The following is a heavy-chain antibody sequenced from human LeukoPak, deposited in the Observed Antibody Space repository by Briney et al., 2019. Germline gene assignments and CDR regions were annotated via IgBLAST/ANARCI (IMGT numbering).Heavy chain of an antibody. Sequence: GGSLRLSCAASGFTFSSYGMHWVRQAPGKGLEWEAVISYDGSNKYYADSVKGRFTISRDNSKNTLYLQMNSLRAEDTAVYYCAKKSAEWFDPWGQGTLVTVSS. D-gene: IGHD1-14*01. CDR1: GFTFSSYG. CDR3: AKKSAEWFDP. V-gene: IGHV3-30*18. CDR2: ISYDGSNK. J-gene: IGHJ5*02.